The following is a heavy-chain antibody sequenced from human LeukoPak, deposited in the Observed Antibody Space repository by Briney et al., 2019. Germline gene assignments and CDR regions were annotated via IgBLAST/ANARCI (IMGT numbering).Heavy chain of an antibody. J-gene: IGHJ4*02. V-gene: IGHV3-48*03. CDR3: AIYAGEPGDY. CDR1: GFTSRFTFSGCD. D-gene: IGHD3-16*01. CDR2: ISTSGSTI. Sequence: GGSLRLSCAASGFTSRFTFSGCDMNWVRQAPGKGLEWLSYISTSGSTIYYADSVNGRFTISRDNAKNSLFLQMNSLRAEDTAIYYCAIYAGEPGDYWGQGTLVTVSS.